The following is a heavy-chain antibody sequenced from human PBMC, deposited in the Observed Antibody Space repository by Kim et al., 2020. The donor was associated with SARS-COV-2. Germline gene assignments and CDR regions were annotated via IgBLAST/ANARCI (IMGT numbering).Heavy chain of an antibody. CDR2: IRSKAYGGTT. V-gene: IGHV3-49*03. CDR3: TRDWALEWLPTMGDAFDI. D-gene: IGHD5-12*01. J-gene: IGHJ3*02. Sequence: GGSLRLSCTASGFTFGDYAMSWFRQAPGKGLEWVGFIRSKAYGGTTEYAASVKGRFTISRDDSKSIAYLQMNSLKTEDTAVYYCTRDWALEWLPTMGDAFDIWGQGTMVTVSS. CDR1: GFTFGDYA.